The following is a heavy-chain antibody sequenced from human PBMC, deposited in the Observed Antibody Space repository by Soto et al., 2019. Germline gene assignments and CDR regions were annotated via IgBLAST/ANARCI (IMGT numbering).Heavy chain of an antibody. CDR3: ATPGGITMVRGAPPLDY. CDR2: IYSGGST. CDR1: GFTVSSNY. V-gene: IGHV3-53*01. Sequence: GGSLRLSCAASGFTVSSNYMSWVRQAPGKGLEWVSVIYSGGSTYYADSVKGRFTISRDNSKNTLYLQMNSLRAEDTAVYYCATPGGITMVRGAPPLDYWGQGTLVTVSS. J-gene: IGHJ4*02. D-gene: IGHD3-10*01.